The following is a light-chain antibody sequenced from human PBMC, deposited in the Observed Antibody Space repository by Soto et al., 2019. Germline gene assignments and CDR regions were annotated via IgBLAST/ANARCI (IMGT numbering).Light chain of an antibody. Sequence: EIMLTQSPGTLSLSPGERATLSCRASQSIRSHYLALYQQKPGQAPRLLISGAHNRAPGIPDRFSGSESGTDFTLRISRLEPEDFAVYYCQQYGSSVTFGQGTKVDVK. V-gene: IGKV3-20*01. CDR1: QSIRSHY. CDR2: GAH. CDR3: QQYGSSVT. J-gene: IGKJ1*01.